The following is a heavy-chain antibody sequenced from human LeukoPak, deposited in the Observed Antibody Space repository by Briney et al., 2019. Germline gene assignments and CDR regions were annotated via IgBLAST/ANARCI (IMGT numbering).Heavy chain of an antibody. CDR1: GGSFSGYY. CDR2: INHSGST. V-gene: IGHV4-34*01. J-gene: IGHJ5*02. Sequence: SETLSLTCAVYGGSFSGYYWSWIRQPPGKGLEWIGEINHSGSTNYNPSLKSRVTISVDTSKNQFSLKLSSVTAADTAVYYCARGGVTIFGVVKVRFDPWGQGTLVTVSS. CDR3: ARGGVTIFGVVKVRFDP. D-gene: IGHD3-3*01.